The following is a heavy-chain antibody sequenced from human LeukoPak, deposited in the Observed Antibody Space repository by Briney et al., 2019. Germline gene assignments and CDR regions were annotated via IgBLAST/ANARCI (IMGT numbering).Heavy chain of an antibody. CDR3: AGGGYYGSGEGGYFDY. D-gene: IGHD3-10*01. CDR1: GFTFSSYT. V-gene: IGHV3-21*01. CDR2: ISSSSSYI. J-gene: IGHJ4*02. Sequence: GGSLRLSCAASGFTFSSYTMNWVRQAPGKGLEWVSSISSSSSYIYYADSVKGRFTISRDNTKNSLYLQMNSLRTEETAVYYCAGGGYYGSGEGGYFDYWGQGTLVTVSS.